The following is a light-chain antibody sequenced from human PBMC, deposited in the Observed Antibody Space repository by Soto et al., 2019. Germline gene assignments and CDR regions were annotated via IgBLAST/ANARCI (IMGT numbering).Light chain of an antibody. CDR3: TSYASSNTPV. CDR2: EVS. J-gene: IGLJ1*01. Sequence: QSVLTQPASVSGSPGQVIAISSTGTSSDVGGYNYVSWYQQHPGKAPKLVIFEVSNRPSGVSDRFSGSKSGNTASLTISGLQAEDEADYYCTSYASSNTPVFGTGTKVTVL. V-gene: IGLV2-14*01. CDR1: SSDVGGYNY.